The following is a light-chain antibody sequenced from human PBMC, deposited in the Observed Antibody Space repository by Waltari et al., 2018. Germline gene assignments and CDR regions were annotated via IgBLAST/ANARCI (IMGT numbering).Light chain of an antibody. Sequence: QSVLTQPPSVSGAPGHRVTISCTGSGSNIGAGYDVHWYQQLPRAAPKPLIYGSTSRPLGVPARFFGSTSGTSASLAITGLQAEDEADYYCQSYDTSLSVVFGGGTKLTVL. J-gene: IGLJ3*02. CDR2: GST. CDR3: QSYDTSLSVV. V-gene: IGLV1-40*01. CDR1: GSNIGAGYD.